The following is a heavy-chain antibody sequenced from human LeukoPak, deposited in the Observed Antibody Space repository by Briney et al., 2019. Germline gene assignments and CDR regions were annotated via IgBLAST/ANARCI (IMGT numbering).Heavy chain of an antibody. V-gene: IGHV4-59*12. J-gene: IGHJ4*02. CDR2: IYYSGST. CDR1: GGSISSYY. CDR3: ARRDC. Sequence: SETLSLTCTVSGGSISSYYWSWIRQPPGKGPEWIGYIYYSGSTNYNPSLKSRVTISVDTSKNQFSLKLSSVTAADTAVYYCARRDCWGQGTLVTVSS. D-gene: IGHD2-15*01.